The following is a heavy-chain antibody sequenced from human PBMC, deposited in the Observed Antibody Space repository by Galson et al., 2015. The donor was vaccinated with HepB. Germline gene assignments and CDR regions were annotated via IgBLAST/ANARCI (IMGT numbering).Heavy chain of an antibody. CDR2: ISSSSTYI. CDR1: GFNFTNYS. V-gene: IGHV3-21*01. CDR3: AKDPLLAPYYDFQGYFDY. D-gene: IGHD3-3*01. Sequence: SLRLSCAASGFNFTNYSMNWVRQAPGKGLEWVSSISSSSTYISYADSLKGRFSISRDNAKSSLYLQMNSLRAEDTAVYYCAKDPLLAPYYDFQGYFDYWGQGTLVTVSS. J-gene: IGHJ4*02.